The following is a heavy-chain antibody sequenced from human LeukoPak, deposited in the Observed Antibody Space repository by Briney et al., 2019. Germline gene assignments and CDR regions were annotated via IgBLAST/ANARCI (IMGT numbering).Heavy chain of an antibody. D-gene: IGHD1-26*01. V-gene: IGHV4-59*01. J-gene: IGHJ4*02. CDR3: AREESIGRYQFLHEY. CDR1: GGSISSYY. CDR2: IYYSGST. Sequence: SESLSLTCTVSGGSISSYYWSWIRQPPGKGLEWIGYIYYSGSTNYNPSLKSRVTISVDTSKNQFSLKLSSVTADDTAVYYCAREESIGRYQFLHEYWGQGTLVTVSS.